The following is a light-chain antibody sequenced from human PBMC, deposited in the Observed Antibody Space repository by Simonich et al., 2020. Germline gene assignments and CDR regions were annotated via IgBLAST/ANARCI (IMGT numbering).Light chain of an antibody. J-gene: IGKJ1*01. CDR3: QQYYSYSGT. Sequence: DIQMTQSPSSLSASVGDRVTITCRARQGISNSLTWYQQKPGKAPKLLLYAASRLESGVPSRFSGSGSGTDYTLTISSLQPEDFATYYCQQYYSYSGTFGQGTKVEIK. V-gene: IGKV1-NL1*01. CDR1: QGISNS. CDR2: AAS.